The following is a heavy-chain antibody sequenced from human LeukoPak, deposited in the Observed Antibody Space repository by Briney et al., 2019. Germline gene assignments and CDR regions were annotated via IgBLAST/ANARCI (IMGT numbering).Heavy chain of an antibody. CDR2: ISSSSSYI. CDR3: ARVEMATIASY. D-gene: IGHD5-24*01. Sequence: GESLTLSCAVSGFTFSSYSMNWVRQAPGKGLEWVSSISSSSSYIYYPDSVKGRFTISRDNAKTALYLQMNSLRAEDTAVYYCARVEMATIASYWGQGTLVTVSS. V-gene: IGHV3-21*01. CDR1: GFTFSSYS. J-gene: IGHJ4*02.